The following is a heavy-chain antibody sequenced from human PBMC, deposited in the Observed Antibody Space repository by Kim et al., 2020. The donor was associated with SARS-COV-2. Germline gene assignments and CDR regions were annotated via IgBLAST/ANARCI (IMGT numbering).Heavy chain of an antibody. D-gene: IGHD3-22*01. CDR3: ARACTERDTYYYDSSGAFDY. Sequence: GGSLRLSCAASGFTFSSYSMNWVRQAPGKGLEWVSYISSSSSTIYYADSVKGRFTISRDNAKNPLYLQMNSLRDEDTAVYYCARACTERDTYYYDSSGAFDYWGQGTLVTVSS. CDR1: GFTFSSYS. CDR2: ISSSSSTI. J-gene: IGHJ4*02. V-gene: IGHV3-48*02.